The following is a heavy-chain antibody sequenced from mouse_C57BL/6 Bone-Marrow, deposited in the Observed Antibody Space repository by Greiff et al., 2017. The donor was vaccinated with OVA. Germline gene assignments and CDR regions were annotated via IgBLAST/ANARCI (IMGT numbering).Heavy chain of an antibody. V-gene: IGHV1-15*01. CDR2: IDPETGGT. Sequence: QVQLQQSGAELVRPGASVTLSCKASGYTFTDYEMHWVKQTPVHGLEWIGAIDPETGGTAYNQKFTGKAILTADKSSSTAYMELRSLTAEDSAVYDCTRGYSNYYAMDYWGQGTAVTVSS. CDR3: TRGYSNYYAMDY. D-gene: IGHD2-5*01. CDR1: GYTFTDYE. J-gene: IGHJ4*01.